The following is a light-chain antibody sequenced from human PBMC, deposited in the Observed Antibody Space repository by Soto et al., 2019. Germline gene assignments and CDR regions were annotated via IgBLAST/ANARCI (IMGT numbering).Light chain of an antibody. CDR3: GTWDSSLSALDV. V-gene: IGLV1-51*02. Sequence: QSVLTQPPSVSAAPGQKVTISCSGSSSNIGNNYVSWYQQLPGTAPKLLIYENNKRPSGIPDRFSGSKSGTSATLGITGLQTGDEADYYCGTWDSSLSALDVFGTGTKLTVL. J-gene: IGLJ1*01. CDR1: SSNIGNNY. CDR2: ENN.